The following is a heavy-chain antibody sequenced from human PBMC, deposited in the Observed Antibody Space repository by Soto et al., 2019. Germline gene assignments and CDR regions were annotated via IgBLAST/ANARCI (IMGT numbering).Heavy chain of an antibody. CDR2: IDLDNDNR. J-gene: IGHJ4*02. CDR1: GHTFTGHH. V-gene: IGHV1-2*02. D-gene: IGHD7-27*01. CDR3: GLEPTGTGGFDY. Sequence: QVQLVQSGAEVKKPGASVKVSCKASGHTFTGHHMHWVRQAPGQGLEWMGYIDLDNDNRASAQKFQGGVTTTRDTSITTAYMELSGLRSDDTAVYYCGLEPTGTGGFDYWGQGTLVTVSS.